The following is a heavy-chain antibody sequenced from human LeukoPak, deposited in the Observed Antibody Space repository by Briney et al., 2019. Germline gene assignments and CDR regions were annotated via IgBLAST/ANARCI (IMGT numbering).Heavy chain of an antibody. CDR2: VHYSGTT. D-gene: IGHD3-10*01. V-gene: IGHV4-59*08. Sequence: PSETLSLTCTVSGGSISSHYWSWIRQPPGKGLEWIGYVHYSGTTNYNPSLTSRVTMFTDTSRNQFSLKLSSVTAADTAVYYCARRASEGNLDYWGQGTLVTVSS. J-gene: IGHJ4*02. CDR3: ARRASEGNLDY. CDR1: GGSISSHY.